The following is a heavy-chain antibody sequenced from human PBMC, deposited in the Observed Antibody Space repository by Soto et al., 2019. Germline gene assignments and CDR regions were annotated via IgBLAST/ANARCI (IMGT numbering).Heavy chain of an antibody. V-gene: IGHV4-39*01. CDR1: GGSISSSSYY. J-gene: IGHJ4*02. D-gene: IGHD5-18*01. CDR3: ARSSYGFDY. Sequence: SETLSLTCTVSGGSISSSSYYWGWIRQPPGKGLEWIGSIYYSGSTYYNPSLKSRVTISVDTSKNQFSLKLSSVTAADTAVYYCARSSYGFDYWGQGTLVTVSS. CDR2: IYYSGST.